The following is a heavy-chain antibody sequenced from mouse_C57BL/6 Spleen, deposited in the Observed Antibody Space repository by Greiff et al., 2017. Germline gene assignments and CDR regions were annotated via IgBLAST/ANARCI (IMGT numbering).Heavy chain of an antibody. CDR3: ARNGLSDYFDY. CDR1: GFSLTSYG. CDR2: IWSGGST. Sequence: QVHVKQSGPGLVQPSQSLSITCTVSGFSLTSYGVHWVRQSPGKGLEWLGVIWSGGSTDYNAAFISRLSISKDNTKIQVFFKMNSLQADDTAIYYCARNGLSDYFDYWGQGTTLTVSS. V-gene: IGHV2-2*01. J-gene: IGHJ2*01.